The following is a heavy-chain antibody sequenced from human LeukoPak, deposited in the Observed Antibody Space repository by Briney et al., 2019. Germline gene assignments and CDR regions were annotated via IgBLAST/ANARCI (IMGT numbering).Heavy chain of an antibody. J-gene: IGHJ4*02. D-gene: IGHD4-23*01. CDR1: GFTFSSYA. CDR2: ISYDGSNK. CDR3: AREMGGNALDY. V-gene: IGHV3-30*04. Sequence: GRSLTLSCAASGFTFSSYAMHWVRQAPGKGLEWGAVISYDGSNKFYADSVKGRFTISRDNSKNTLYLQMNSQRAEDTAVYYCAREMGGNALDYWGQGTLVTVSS.